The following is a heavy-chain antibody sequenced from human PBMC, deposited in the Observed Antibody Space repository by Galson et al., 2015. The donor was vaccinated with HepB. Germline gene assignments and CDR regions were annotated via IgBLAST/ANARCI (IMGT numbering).Heavy chain of an antibody. CDR1: GYTFTDYY. V-gene: IGHV1-2*06. Sequence: SVKVSCKASGYTFTDYYVLWVRQAPGQGLEWMGRINPNSGGTNYAQRFQGRVTMARHTSISTVFMELNRLTSDDTAVYYCARQSGRGGTYVSWGQGTLVTVSS. D-gene: IGHD1-26*01. J-gene: IGHJ5*02. CDR2: INPNSGGT. CDR3: ARQSGRGGTYVS.